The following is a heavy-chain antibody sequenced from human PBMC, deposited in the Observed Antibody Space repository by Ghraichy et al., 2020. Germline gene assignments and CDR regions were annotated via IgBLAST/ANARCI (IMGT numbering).Heavy chain of an antibody. Sequence: SETLSLTCTVSGDSISSGSYYWGWIRQPPGKGLEWIGSIYYSGSTYYNPSLKSRVTISIDTSKNQFSLKLTSVTAADTAVYYCARPKSRDGYKHDAFDIWGQGTMVTVSS. D-gene: IGHD5-24*01. CDR3: ARPKSRDGYKHDAFDI. CDR2: IYYSGST. V-gene: IGHV4-39*01. J-gene: IGHJ3*02. CDR1: GDSISSGSYY.